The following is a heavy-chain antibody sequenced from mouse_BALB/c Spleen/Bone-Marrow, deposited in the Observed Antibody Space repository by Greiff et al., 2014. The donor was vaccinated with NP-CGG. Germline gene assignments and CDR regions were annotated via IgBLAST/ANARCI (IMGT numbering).Heavy chain of an antibody. J-gene: IGHJ4*01. CDR2: IRSKSNNYAT. D-gene: IGHD2-1*01. CDR1: GFTFNTYA. Sequence: EVHLVESGGGLVQPKGSLKLSCAASGFTFNTYAMNWVRQAPGKGLEWVARIRSKSNNYATYYADSVKDRFTISRDDSQNMLYXXXXXXXXXXXXXXYCVRHGYFGNYYYALDYWGQGTSVTVSS. CDR3: VRHGYFGNYYYALDY. V-gene: IGHV10-1*02.